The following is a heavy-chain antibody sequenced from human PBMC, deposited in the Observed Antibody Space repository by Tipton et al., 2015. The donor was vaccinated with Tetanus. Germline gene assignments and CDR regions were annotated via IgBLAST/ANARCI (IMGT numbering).Heavy chain of an antibody. CDR2: IYYSGTT. CDR3: ARTPDYYYGMDV. Sequence: TLSLTCAVYGGSFSAYYWSWIRQSPGKGLEWIGEIYYSGTTNYNPSLKSRVTISTDKSKNQVSLRLNSVTAADTAVYFCARTPDYYYGMDVWGQGTTVTVS. J-gene: IGHJ6*02. CDR1: GGSFSAYY. V-gene: IGHV4-34*01.